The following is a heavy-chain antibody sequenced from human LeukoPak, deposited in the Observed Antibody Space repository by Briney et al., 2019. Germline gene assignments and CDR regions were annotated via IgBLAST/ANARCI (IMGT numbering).Heavy chain of an antibody. CDR1: GGSFSGFY. V-gene: IGHV4-34*01. D-gene: IGHD3-22*01. CDR3: AGDSSSYYRFVAFDI. J-gene: IGHJ3*02. Sequence: SETLSLTCAVYGGSFSGFYWSWIRQPPGKGLEWIGEINHSGSTNYNPSLKSRVTISIDTSKNQFSLKLSSVTAADTAVYFCAGDSSSYYRFVAFDIWGQGQWSPSLQ. CDR2: INHSGST.